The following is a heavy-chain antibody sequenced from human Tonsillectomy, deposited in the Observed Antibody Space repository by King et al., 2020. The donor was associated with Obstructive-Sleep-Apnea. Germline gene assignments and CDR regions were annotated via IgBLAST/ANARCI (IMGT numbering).Heavy chain of an antibody. D-gene: IGHD6-19*01. Sequence: VQLVQSGGGAVQPGRSLRLSCAASGSTFSSYGMHWVRQAPGKGLEWVAVISYDGSNKYYADSVKGRFTISRDNSKNTLYLQMNSLRAEDTAVYYCAKDYSSGWRHFDYWGQGTLVTVSS. J-gene: IGHJ4*02. V-gene: IGHV3-30*18. CDR1: GSTFSSYG. CDR3: AKDYSSGWRHFDY. CDR2: ISYDGSNK.